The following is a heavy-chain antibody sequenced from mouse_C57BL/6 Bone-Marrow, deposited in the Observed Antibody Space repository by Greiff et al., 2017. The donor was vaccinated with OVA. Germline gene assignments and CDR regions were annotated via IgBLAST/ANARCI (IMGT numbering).Heavy chain of an antibody. V-gene: IGHV1-82*01. Sequence: VQLQESGPELVKPGASVKISCKASGYAFSSSWMNWVKQRPGKGLEWIGRIYPGDGDTNYNGKFKGKATLTADKSSSTAYMQLSSLTSEDSAVYCCARGYGNYRFAYWGQGTVVTVSA. D-gene: IGHD2-1*01. CDR3: ARGYGNYRFAY. CDR1: GYAFSSSW. CDR2: IYPGDGDT. J-gene: IGHJ3*01.